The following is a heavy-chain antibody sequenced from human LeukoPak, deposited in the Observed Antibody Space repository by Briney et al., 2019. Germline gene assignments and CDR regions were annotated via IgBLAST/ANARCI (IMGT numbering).Heavy chain of an antibody. V-gene: IGHV3-30*03. J-gene: IGHJ4*02. CDR2: ISYDGSNK. D-gene: IGHD7-27*01. CDR1: GFTFSTYG. CDR3: AREEGGKLGIDYYFDY. Sequence: GGSLRLSCAASGFTFSTYGMHWVRQAPGKGLEWVAVISYDGSNKYYADSVKGRFTISRDNSKNTLYLQMNSLRAEDTAMYYCAREEGGKLGIDYYFDYWGQGTLVTVSS.